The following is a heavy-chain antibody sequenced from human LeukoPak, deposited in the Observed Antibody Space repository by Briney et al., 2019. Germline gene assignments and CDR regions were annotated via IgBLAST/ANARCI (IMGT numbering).Heavy chain of an antibody. V-gene: IGHV3-9*01. Sequence: GGSLRLSCAASGFTFDDYAMHWVRQAPGKGLEWVSGISWNSGSIGYADSVKGRFTISRDNAKNSLYLQMNSLRAEDTALYYCAKDIGIAAAGAVNEFDYWGQGTLVTVSS. CDR2: ISWNSGSI. J-gene: IGHJ4*02. D-gene: IGHD6-13*01. CDR3: AKDIGIAAAGAVNEFDY. CDR1: GFTFDDYA.